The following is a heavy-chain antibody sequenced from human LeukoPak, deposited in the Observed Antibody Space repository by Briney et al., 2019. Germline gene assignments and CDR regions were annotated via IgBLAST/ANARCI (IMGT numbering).Heavy chain of an antibody. J-gene: IGHJ4*02. CDR2: IYYSGST. V-gene: IGHV4-39*01. Sequence: NPSETLSLTCTVSGGSISSSSYYWGWIRQPPGKGLEWIGSIYYSGSTYYNPSLKSRVTISVDTSKNQFSLKLSSVTAADTAAYYCARRRAMRWSGLDYWGQGTLVTVSS. CDR3: ARRRAMRWSGLDY. CDR1: GGSISSSSYY. D-gene: IGHD2-2*01.